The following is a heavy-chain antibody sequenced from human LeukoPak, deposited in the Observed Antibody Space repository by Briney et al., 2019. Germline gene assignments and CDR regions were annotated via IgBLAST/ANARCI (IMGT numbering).Heavy chain of an antibody. D-gene: IGHD3-9*01. CDR1: GFTFSSYG. J-gene: IGHJ5*02. CDR2: IWYDGSNK. CDR3: ARDLSPHYDILTGYYKGSRGFDP. V-gene: IGHV3-33*01. Sequence: PGRSLRLSCAASGFTFSSYGMHWVRQAPGKGLEWVAVIWYDGSNKYYADSVKGRFTISRDNSKNTLYLQMNSLRAEDTAVYYCARDLSPHYDILTGYYKGSRGFDPWGQGTLVTVSS.